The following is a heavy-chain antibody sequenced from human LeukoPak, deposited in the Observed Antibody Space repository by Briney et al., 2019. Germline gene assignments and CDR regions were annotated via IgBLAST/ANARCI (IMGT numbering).Heavy chain of an antibody. V-gene: IGHV1-69*02. CDR2: IIPIPGIA. J-gene: IGHJ3*02. D-gene: IGHD2-2*02. CDR1: GGTFSSYT. Sequence: SVKVSCKASGGTFSSYTISWVRQAPGQGLEWMGRIIPIPGIANYAQKFQGRVTITADESTSTAYMELSSLRSEDTAVYYCARPQYCSSTSCYTSFAFDIWGQGTMVTVSS. CDR3: ARPQYCSSTSCYTSFAFDI.